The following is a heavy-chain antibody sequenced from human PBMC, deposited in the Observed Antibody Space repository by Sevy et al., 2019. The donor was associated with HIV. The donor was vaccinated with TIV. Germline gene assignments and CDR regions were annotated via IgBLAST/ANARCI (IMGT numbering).Heavy chain of an antibody. CDR1: GFSISTNGVG. CDR2: IYWDDDK. Sequence: CCPTLVKPTQTLTLTCTFSGFSISTNGVGVGWSRQPPGKALEWLAVIYWDDDKRYSPSLKRRLTITKDTSKNQEVLTMTNMDPVDRASYLCAHRRPETTRCFHVYFDSWGQGIVVTVSS. CDR3: AHRRPETTRCFHVYFDS. V-gene: IGHV2-5*02. D-gene: IGHD1-7*01. J-gene: IGHJ4*02.